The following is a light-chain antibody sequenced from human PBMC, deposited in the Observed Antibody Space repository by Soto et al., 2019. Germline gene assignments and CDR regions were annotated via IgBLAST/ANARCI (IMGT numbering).Light chain of an antibody. Sequence: AIQMTQSPSSLSASVGDRVTITCRAGQGIRHDLGWYQQRPGKAPKLLIYGASTLQSGVPSRFNGSGSGTDFTLTISSLQPEDFATYYCQQLNSFPITFGQGTRLEIK. CDR2: GAS. J-gene: IGKJ5*01. CDR3: QQLNSFPIT. CDR1: QGIRHD. V-gene: IGKV1-6*01.